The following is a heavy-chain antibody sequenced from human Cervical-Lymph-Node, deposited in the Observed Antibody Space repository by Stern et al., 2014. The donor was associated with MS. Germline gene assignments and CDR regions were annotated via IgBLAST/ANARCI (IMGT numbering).Heavy chain of an antibody. D-gene: IGHD3-16*01. V-gene: IGHV1-69*18. J-gene: IGHJ3*02. CDR2: IIPIFDIA. Sequence: QVQLVQSGAEVKQSGSSVKVSCKASGGSFSSYPITWVRQAPGQGLEWMGRIIPIFDIAYYAKKIQGRVTITADEATTTAYMELSSLRSDDTAVYYCARSPRTFGGVAFTFDIWGQGTMVTVSS. CDR1: GGSFSSYP. CDR3: ARSPRTFGGVAFTFDI.